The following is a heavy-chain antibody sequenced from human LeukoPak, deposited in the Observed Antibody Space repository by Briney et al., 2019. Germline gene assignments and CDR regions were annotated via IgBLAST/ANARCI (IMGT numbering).Heavy chain of an antibody. D-gene: IGHD3-22*01. CDR2: INPSGEDT. CDR3: ARDPTDYYESSGYSDYYYYGMDV. V-gene: IGHV1-46*01. J-gene: IGHJ6*02. CDR1: GYSFTKYH. Sequence: ASVKVSCKASGYSFTKYHMHWVRRAPGQGLEWMGMINPSGEDTTYAQRFQGRVTVTRDTSTSRVYMELRNLGFEDTAVYYCARDPTDYYESSGYSDYYYYGMDVWGLGTTVTVSS.